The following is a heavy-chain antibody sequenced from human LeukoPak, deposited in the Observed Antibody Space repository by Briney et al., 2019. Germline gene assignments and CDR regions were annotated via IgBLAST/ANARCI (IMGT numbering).Heavy chain of an antibody. D-gene: IGHD5-18*01. Sequence: GGSLRLSCAASGFTFSSYAMSWVRQAPGKGLEWVSAISGSGGSTYYADSVKGRFTISRDNSKNTLYLQMNILRAEDTAVYYCAKGSHVDTAMVTSFDYWGQGTLVTVSS. V-gene: IGHV3-23*01. J-gene: IGHJ4*02. CDR1: GFTFSSYA. CDR2: ISGSGGST. CDR3: AKGSHVDTAMVTSFDY.